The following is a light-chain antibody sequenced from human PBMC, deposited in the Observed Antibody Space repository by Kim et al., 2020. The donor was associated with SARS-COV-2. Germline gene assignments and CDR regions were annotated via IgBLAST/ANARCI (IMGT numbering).Light chain of an antibody. CDR2: LNSDGSH. Sequence: ASVQLTCTLSSGHSSYALAWHQQQPEKGPRYLMKLNSDGSHSKGDGIPDRFSGSSSGAERYLTISSLQSEDEADYYCQTWGTGIVVFGGGTQLTVL. CDR3: QTWGTGIVV. CDR1: SGHSSYA. V-gene: IGLV4-69*01. J-gene: IGLJ2*01.